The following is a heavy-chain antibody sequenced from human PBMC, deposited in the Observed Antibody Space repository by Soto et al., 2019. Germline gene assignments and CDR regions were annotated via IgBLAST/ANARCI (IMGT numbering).Heavy chain of an antibody. CDR3: AKETRSRAVTATRVNGMDV. J-gene: IGHJ6*02. CDR1: GFSFSDFG. V-gene: IGHV3-30*18. D-gene: IGHD2-21*02. Sequence: HVQLVESGGGVVQPGMSLRLSCAPSGFSFSDFGMHWVRQAPGKGLEWVAAISHDGSNQYYGDSVKGRFSISRDHSNNRLYLQMNNLKVEDSAIYFCAKETRSRAVTATRVNGMDVWGQGTTVTVSS. CDR2: ISHDGSNQ.